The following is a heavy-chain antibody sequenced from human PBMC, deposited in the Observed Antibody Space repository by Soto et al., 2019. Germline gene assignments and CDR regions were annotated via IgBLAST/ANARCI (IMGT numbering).Heavy chain of an antibody. CDR3: ARGGRRGFDY. J-gene: IGHJ4*02. CDR1: GYTITGYY. Sequence: ASVKVCCKACGYTITGYYMHWVRQAPGQGLEWMGWINPNSGGTNYAQKFQGWVTMTRDTSISTAYMELSGLRSDDTAVYYCARGGRRGFDYWGQGTLVTVSS. CDR2: INPNSGGT. V-gene: IGHV1-2*04. D-gene: IGHD3-10*01.